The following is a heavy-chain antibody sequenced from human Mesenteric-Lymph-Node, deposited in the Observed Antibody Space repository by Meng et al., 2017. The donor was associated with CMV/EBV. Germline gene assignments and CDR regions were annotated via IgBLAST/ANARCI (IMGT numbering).Heavy chain of an antibody. J-gene: IGHJ5*02. CDR2: IIPIFGTA. D-gene: IGHD6-19*01. V-gene: IGHV1-69*06. CDR1: GGTFSTYA. CDR3: ARVLIAVAGTRWFDP. Sequence: SGGTFSTYAISWVQQAPGQGLEWMGGIIPIFGTANYAQKFQGRVTITANKSTSTAYMELSSLRSEDTAVYYCARVLIAVAGTRWFDPWGQGTLVTVSS.